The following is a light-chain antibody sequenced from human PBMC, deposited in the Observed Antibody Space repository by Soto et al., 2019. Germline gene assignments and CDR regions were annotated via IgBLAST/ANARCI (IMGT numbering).Light chain of an antibody. CDR1: QTVSSNY. V-gene: IGKV3-20*01. Sequence: ETVLTQAQGTLSLSPLERDIIYCRYSQTVSSNYLAWCQQRPGQAPRLLIYGASNRATGIPDRFSGSGSGTGFTLTISRLEPEDFALYYCQHYVERSPITFGQGTRLEIK. CDR3: QHYVERSPIT. CDR2: GAS. J-gene: IGKJ5*01.